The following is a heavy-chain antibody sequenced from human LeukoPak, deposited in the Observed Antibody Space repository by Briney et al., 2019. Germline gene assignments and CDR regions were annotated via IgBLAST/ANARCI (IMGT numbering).Heavy chain of an antibody. CDR1: GGSISSSSYY. J-gene: IGHJ4*02. V-gene: IGHV4-39*01. Sequence: PSETLSLTCTVSGGSISSSSYYWGWIRQPPGKGLEWIGSIYYSGSTYYNPSLKSRVTISVDTSKNQFSLKLSSVTAADTAVYYCAARGSGSYTLYFDYWGQGTLVTVSS. CDR3: AARGSGSYTLYFDY. D-gene: IGHD1-26*01. CDR2: IYYSGST.